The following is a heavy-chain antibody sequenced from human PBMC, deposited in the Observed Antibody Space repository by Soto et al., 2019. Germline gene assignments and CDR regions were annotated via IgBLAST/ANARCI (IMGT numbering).Heavy chain of an antibody. CDR1: DSTIRRYA. D-gene: IGHD3-16*01. CDR2: ITGNSARI. V-gene: IGHV3-23*01. Sequence: EVQLLQSGGGVVQPGGSLRLSCAASDSTIRRYAMSWVRQAQGKGLEWVSGITGNSARIYYADSVRGRFTISRDNSKNTLYLQMDTLRAEDTAIYYCAKNGDFDYDAFDVWGQGTVVTVSS. J-gene: IGHJ3*01. CDR3: AKNGDFDYDAFDV.